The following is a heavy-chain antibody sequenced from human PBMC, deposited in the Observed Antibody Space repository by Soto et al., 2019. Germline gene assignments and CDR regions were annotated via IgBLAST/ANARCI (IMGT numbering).Heavy chain of an antibody. CDR2: ISGSGGST. Sequence: PGGSLRLSCAASGFTFSSYAMSWVRQAPGKGLEWASAISGSGGSTYYADSVKGRFTISRDNSKNTLYLQMNSLRAEDTAVYYCAKDRPPIVVVPAPTRDYFDYWGQGTLVTVSS. V-gene: IGHV3-23*01. CDR1: GFTFSSYA. J-gene: IGHJ4*02. CDR3: AKDRPPIVVVPAPTRDYFDY. D-gene: IGHD2-2*01.